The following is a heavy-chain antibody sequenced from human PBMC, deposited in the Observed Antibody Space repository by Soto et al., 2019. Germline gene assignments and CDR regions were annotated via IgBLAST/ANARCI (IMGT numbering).Heavy chain of an antibody. CDR3: GRWLGTSYGMDV. CDR1: GGSISSTNW. D-gene: IGHD3-10*01. Sequence: SETLSLTCAVSGGSISSTNWWRWVRQSPGKGLEWIGEIYHNGSPDYNPSLKSRVTISVDKSKNNVFLKLTSVTAADTAMYFCGRWLGTSYGMDVWGQGNEVTVSS. CDR2: IYHNGSP. J-gene: IGHJ6*02. V-gene: IGHV4-4*02.